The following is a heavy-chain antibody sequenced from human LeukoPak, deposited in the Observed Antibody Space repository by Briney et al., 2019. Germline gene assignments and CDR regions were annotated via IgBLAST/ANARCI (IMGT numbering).Heavy chain of an antibody. V-gene: IGHV1-2*02. J-gene: IGHJ6*03. CDR3: ARDRITGITNYYYYMDV. D-gene: IGHD1-7*01. Sequence: ASVKVSCKASGYTFTGYYMHWVRQAPGQGLEWMGWINPNSGGTNYAQKFQGRVTMTRDTSISTAYMELSRLRSDDTAVYYCARDRITGITNYYYYMDVWGKGTTVTVSS. CDR2: INPNSGGT. CDR1: GYTFTGYY.